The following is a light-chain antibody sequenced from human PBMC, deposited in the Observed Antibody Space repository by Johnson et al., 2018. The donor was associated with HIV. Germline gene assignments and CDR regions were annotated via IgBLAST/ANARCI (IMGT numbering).Light chain of an antibody. CDR2: DNN. V-gene: IGLV1-51*01. Sequence: QPVLTQPPSVSAAPGQKVTISCSGSSSNIGNNYVSWYQQVPGAAPKLLIYDNNKRPSGIPDRFSGSKSGTSATLGITGLQTGAEADYYCGTWDSSLSAGIYVFGTGTKVTVL. CDR1: SSNIGNNY. CDR3: GTWDSSLSAGIYV. J-gene: IGLJ1*01.